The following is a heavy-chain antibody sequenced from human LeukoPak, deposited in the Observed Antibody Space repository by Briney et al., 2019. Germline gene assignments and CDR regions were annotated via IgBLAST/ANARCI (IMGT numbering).Heavy chain of an antibody. D-gene: IGHD5-24*01. V-gene: IGHV1-2*04. Sequence: ASVKVSCKASGYTFTGYYMHWVRQAPGQGLEWMGWINPNSGGTTYAQKFQGWVTMTRDTSISTAYMELSRLRSDDTAVYYCARSSRDGYNSFDYWGQGTLVTVSS. J-gene: IGHJ4*02. CDR2: INPNSGGT. CDR3: ARSSRDGYNSFDY. CDR1: GYTFTGYY.